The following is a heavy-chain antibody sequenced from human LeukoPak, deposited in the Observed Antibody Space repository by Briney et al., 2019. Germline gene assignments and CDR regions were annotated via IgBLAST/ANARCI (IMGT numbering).Heavy chain of an antibody. CDR3: ARHRPGPYDY. CDR1: GGSISSYY. J-gene: IGHJ4*02. V-gene: IGHV4-59*08. Sequence: SETLSLTCTVSGGSISSYYWSWIRQPPGKGLEWIGYIYYSGSTNYNPSLTSRVTMSVDTSNNQFSLKLSSVTAADTALYYCARHRPGPYDYWGQGTLVTVSS. CDR2: IYYSGST.